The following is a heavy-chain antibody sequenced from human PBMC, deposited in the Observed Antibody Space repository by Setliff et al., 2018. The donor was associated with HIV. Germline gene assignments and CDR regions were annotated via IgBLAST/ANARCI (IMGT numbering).Heavy chain of an antibody. CDR2: ISSSSSYT. J-gene: IGHJ3*02. D-gene: IGHD2-2*01. CDR3: ATAPGYCSSTSCQGAFDI. CDR1: GFTFSDYY. Sequence: GGSLRLSCAASGFTFSDYYMSWIRQAPGKGLEWVSYISSSSSYTNYADSVKGRFTISRDNAKNSLYLQMNSLRAEDTAVYYCATAPGYCSSTSCQGAFDIWGQGTMVTVSS. V-gene: IGHV3-11*05.